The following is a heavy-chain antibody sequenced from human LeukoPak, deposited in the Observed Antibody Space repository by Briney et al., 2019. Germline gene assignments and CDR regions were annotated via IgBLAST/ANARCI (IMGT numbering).Heavy chain of an antibody. CDR2: ISGYNGDT. Sequence: GASVKVSCKCSGYTFTNYGIGWVRQPPAQGLEWMGWISGYNGDTNYAQKFQDRVTMTTDTSTSTAYMELRSLRSDDTAFYYCARGCGSTSCYLLDYWGQGTLVTVSS. D-gene: IGHD2-2*01. J-gene: IGHJ4*02. V-gene: IGHV1-18*01. CDR1: GYTFTNYG. CDR3: ARGCGSTSCYLLDY.